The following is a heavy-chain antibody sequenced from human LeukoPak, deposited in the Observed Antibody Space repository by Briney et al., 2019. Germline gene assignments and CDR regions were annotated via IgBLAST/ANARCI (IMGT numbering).Heavy chain of an antibody. J-gene: IGHJ6*03. CDR3: ARVVVVVAATPRNQDYCYYYMDV. CDR1: RYTLTSYG. V-gene: IGHV1-18*01. D-gene: IGHD2-15*01. CDR2: ISAYNGNT. Sequence: GASVKVSCKASRYTLTSYGISWVRQAPGQGLEWMGWISAYNGNTNYAQKLQGRVTMTTDTSTSTAYMELRSLRSDDTAVYYCARVVVVVAATPRNQDYCYYYMDVWGKGTTVTVSS.